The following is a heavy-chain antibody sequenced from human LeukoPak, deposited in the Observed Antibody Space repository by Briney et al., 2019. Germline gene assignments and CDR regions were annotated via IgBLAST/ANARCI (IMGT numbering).Heavy chain of an antibody. J-gene: IGHJ4*02. CDR2: ISSDGSST. V-gene: IGHV3-74*01. Sequence: GGSLRLSCAASGFTFSSYWMHWFRQAPGKGLVWVSRISSDGSSTSYADSMKGRFTIFRDNAKNTLYLQMNSLGAEDTAVYYCARALPPSVNTPWKWGQGTQVTVSS. CDR1: GFTFSSYW. CDR3: ARALPPSVNTPWK. D-gene: IGHD1-1*01.